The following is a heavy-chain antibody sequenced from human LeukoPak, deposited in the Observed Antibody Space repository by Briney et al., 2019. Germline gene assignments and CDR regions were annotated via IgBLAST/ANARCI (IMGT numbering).Heavy chain of an antibody. V-gene: IGHV3-23*01. CDR2: ISGRGGDT. Sequence: PGGSLRLSCVASGFSFSTYAMSWVRQAPGKGLEWVSVISGRGGDTSYADSVKGRLTISRDNSKSTLSMKMNSLRAETTAVSYCAKGPNEDSNYSFDRWGQGTLVTVSS. CDR3: AKGPNEDSNYSFDR. J-gene: IGHJ5*02. D-gene: IGHD4-11*01. CDR1: GFSFSTYA.